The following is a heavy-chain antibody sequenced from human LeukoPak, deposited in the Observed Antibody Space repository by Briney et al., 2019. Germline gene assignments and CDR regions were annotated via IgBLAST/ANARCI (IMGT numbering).Heavy chain of an antibody. CDR3: ATDLGSGSSDY. D-gene: IGHD3-10*01. J-gene: IGHJ4*02. Sequence: GRSLRLSCAASGFTFSSYAMHWVRQAPGKGLEWVAVISYDGSNKYYADSVKGRFTISRDNSKNTLYLQMNSLRAEDTAVYYCATDLGSGSSDYWGQGTLATVSS. V-gene: IGHV3-30*04. CDR2: ISYDGSNK. CDR1: GFTFSSYA.